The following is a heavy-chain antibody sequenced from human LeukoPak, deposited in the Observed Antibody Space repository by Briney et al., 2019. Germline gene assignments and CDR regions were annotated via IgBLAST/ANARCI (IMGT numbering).Heavy chain of an antibody. V-gene: IGHV3-15*01. CDR1: GFTFSNAW. CDR3: TTDGGY. CDR2: IKSSGDGGTT. D-gene: IGHD2-15*01. J-gene: IGHJ4*02. Sequence: GGSLRLSCAASGFTFSNAWMSWVRQAPGKGLEWVGRIKSSGDGGTTDYTAPVKGRFTISRDDSRNTVFLQMNTLKTEDTAVYYCTTDGGYWGQGTLVTVSS.